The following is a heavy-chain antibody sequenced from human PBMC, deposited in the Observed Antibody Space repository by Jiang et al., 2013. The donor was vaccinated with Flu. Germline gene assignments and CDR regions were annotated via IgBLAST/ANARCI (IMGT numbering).Heavy chain of an antibody. CDR3: AAMRGTTPGGDY. Sequence: VQLLESGGGLIQPGGSLRLSCAASGFTVSNNYMTWVRQAPGKGLEWVSVIYSGGSISYADSVKGRFTISRDSSKNTLYLQMNNLRAEDTAVYYCAAMRGTTPGGDYWGQGTL. J-gene: IGHJ4*02. V-gene: IGHV3-53*01. CDR2: IYSGGSI. D-gene: IGHD4-17*01. CDR1: GFTVSNNY.